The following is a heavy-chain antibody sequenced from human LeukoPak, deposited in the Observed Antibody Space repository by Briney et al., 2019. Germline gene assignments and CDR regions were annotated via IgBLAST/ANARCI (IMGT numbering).Heavy chain of an antibody. J-gene: IGHJ4*02. V-gene: IGHV3-23*01. CDR3: AKCPYAVNWNLFDY. CDR2: ITSSGDAT. D-gene: IGHD1-20*01. Sequence: GGSLRLSCTVSGFTVSSNSMSWVRQAPGKGLEWVSSITSSGDATYYADSVKGRFTISRDNSKNTLYLQMNSLRTEDTAVYYCAKCPYAVNWNLFDYWGQGTLVTVSS. CDR1: GFTVSSNS.